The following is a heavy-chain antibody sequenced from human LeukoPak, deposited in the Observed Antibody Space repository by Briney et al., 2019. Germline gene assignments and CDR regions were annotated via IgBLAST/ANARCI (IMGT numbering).Heavy chain of an antibody. CDR1: GGSISSYY. D-gene: IGHD3-22*01. Sequence: SETLSLTCTVSGGSISSYYWSWIRQPPGKGLEWIGYIYYSGSTNYNPSLKSRVTISVDKSKNQFSLKLSSVTAADTAVYYCARSVNYYDSSGYYFWGQGTLVTVSS. CDR3: ARSVNYYDSSGYYF. J-gene: IGHJ4*02. V-gene: IGHV4-59*12. CDR2: IYYSGST.